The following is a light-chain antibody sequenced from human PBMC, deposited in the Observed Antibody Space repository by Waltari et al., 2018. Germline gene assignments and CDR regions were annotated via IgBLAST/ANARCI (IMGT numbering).Light chain of an antibody. CDR3: QQCLTYPQA. CDR1: QGIRSG. J-gene: IGKJ5*01. Sequence: AIQLTQSPSSLSASIGDRVTISCRASQGIRSGLAWYHQKPGQPPKILIYDASTVDIGVPSRFSGSGSETAFTLTIRSLQPEDFATYYCQQCLTYPQAFGQGTRLEIK. CDR2: DAS. V-gene: IGKV1-13*02.